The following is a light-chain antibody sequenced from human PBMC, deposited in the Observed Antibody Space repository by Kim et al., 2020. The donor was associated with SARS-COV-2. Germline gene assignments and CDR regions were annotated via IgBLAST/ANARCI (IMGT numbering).Light chain of an antibody. Sequence: QSVLTQPPSVSGAPGQRVTISCTGSNSHIGAGYDVHWYQHLPGTAPKLFMSGNNNRPSGVPDRFSGSKSGTSASLVITGLQAGDEGDYYRQSQDISLSNSVVFGEGTQLTFL. J-gene: IGLJ2*01. CDR1: NSHIGAGYD. CDR2: GNN. V-gene: IGLV1-40*01. CDR3: QSQDISLSNSVV.